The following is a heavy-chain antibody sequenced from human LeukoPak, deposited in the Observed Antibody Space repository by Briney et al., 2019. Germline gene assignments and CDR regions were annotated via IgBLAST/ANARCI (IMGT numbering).Heavy chain of an antibody. V-gene: IGHV3-7*01. CDR3: AREYCSGTSCYGYFDY. J-gene: IGHJ4*02. Sequence: GGSLRLSCATSGFTFRSYWMSWVRRAPGKVLEWVANIKQDGSQIFYVDSVKGRFTISRDTAKNSLSLQINSLRAQDTAVYYCAREYCSGTSCYGYFDYWGQGTLVTVSS. CDR1: GFTFRSYW. D-gene: IGHD2-2*01. CDR2: IKQDGSQI.